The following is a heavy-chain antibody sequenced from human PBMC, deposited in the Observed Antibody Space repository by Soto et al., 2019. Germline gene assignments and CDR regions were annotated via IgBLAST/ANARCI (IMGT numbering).Heavy chain of an antibody. CDR3: ARTDKFDAQSSCWANLVDY. J-gene: IGHJ4*02. CDR2: ITDSGST. D-gene: IGHD6-19*01. Sequence: EVQLLESGGGLVQPGGSLRLFCAASGFTFSPYAMTWVRQAAGKGLEWVSTITDSGSTYYGDTVRGRFTISRDNSKTTVYLQMNSLRAADKAISYCARTDKFDAQSSCWANLVDYWGQGTLVTVSS. CDR1: GFTFSPYA. V-gene: IGHV3-23*02.